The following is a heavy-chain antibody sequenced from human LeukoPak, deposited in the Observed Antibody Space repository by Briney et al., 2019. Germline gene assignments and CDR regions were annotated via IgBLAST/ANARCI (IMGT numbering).Heavy chain of an antibody. CDR1: GFTFSSYT. Sequence: GRSLRLSCVASGFTFSSYTMHWVRQAPGKGLEWEAVVSHNGPDKYYADSVKGRFTISRDNSKNTVYLQMSSLRADDTALYYCARDDYWGQGTLVTVSS. J-gene: IGHJ4*02. CDR2: VSHNGPDK. CDR3: ARDDY. V-gene: IGHV3-30-3*01.